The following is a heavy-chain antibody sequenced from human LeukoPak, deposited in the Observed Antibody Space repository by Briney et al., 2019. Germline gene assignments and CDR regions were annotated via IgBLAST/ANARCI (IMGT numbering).Heavy chain of an antibody. V-gene: IGHV3-30-3*01. Sequence: GGSLRLSCAASGFTFSSYAMHWVSQAPGKGLEWVAVISYDGSNKYYADSVKGRFTISRDNSKNTLYLQMNSLRAEDTAVYYCAISNQAIAAAGTTHWGQGTLVTVSS. J-gene: IGHJ4*02. CDR2: ISYDGSNK. D-gene: IGHD6-13*01. CDR1: GFTFSSYA. CDR3: AISNQAIAAAGTTH.